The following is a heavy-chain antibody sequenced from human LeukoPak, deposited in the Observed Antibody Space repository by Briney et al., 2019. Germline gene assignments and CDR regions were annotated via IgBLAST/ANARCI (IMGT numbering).Heavy chain of an antibody. CDR3: ARDLTGAADY. CDR2: ISYDSITK. J-gene: IGHJ4*02. D-gene: IGHD3-9*01. V-gene: IGHV3-30*01. CDR1: GFSFSHYA. Sequence: GGSLRLSCVASGFSFSHYAMHWVRQAPGKELEWVAVISYDSITKYYADSVKGRFTISRDRSRNTLYLQMKSLRAEDTAVYYCARDLTGAADYWGQGTLVTVSS.